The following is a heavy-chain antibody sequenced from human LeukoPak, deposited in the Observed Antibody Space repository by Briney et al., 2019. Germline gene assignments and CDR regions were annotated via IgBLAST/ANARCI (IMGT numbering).Heavy chain of an antibody. Sequence: GGSLRLSCAASGFTFSSYEMNWVRQAPGKGLEWVAVISNDGSDKYYADSVKGRFTISRDNSKSTLYLQMNSLRTEDTAVYYCARRWYFDLWGRGTLVTVSS. J-gene: IGHJ2*01. CDR2: ISNDGSDK. V-gene: IGHV3-30*04. CDR3: ARRWYFDL. CDR1: GFTFSSYE.